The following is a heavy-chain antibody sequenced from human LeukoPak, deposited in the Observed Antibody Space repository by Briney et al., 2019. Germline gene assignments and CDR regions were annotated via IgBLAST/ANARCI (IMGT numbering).Heavy chain of an antibody. CDR3: ARHPKMSSSNYYFDY. D-gene: IGHD4/OR15-4a*01. V-gene: IGHV5-51*01. Sequence: GESLKISCKGSGYNFGSPWIAWVRQMPGKGLEWMGTIYPGDSDTRYSPSFQGQVTISADKSISTAYLQWSSLKASDTAMYFCARHPKMSSSNYYFDYWGQGTLVTVSS. CDR2: IYPGDSDT. CDR1: GYNFGSPW. J-gene: IGHJ4*02.